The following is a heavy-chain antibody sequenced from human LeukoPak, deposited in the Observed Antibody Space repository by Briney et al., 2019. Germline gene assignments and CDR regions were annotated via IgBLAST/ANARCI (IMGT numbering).Heavy chain of an antibody. CDR2: IYPGDSDT. J-gene: IGHJ4*02. V-gene: IGHV5-51*01. Sequence: GESLKISCKGSGYSFINYWIGWVRQMPGKGLEWMGIIYPGDSDTRYSPSFQGQVTISADKSISTAYLQWSSLKASDTAMYYCASAPVSTGGFFDYWGQGTLVTVSS. D-gene: IGHD7-27*01. CDR3: ASAPVSTGGFFDY. CDR1: GYSFINYW.